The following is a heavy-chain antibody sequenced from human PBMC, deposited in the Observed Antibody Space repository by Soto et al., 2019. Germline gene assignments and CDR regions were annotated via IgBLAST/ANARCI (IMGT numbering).Heavy chain of an antibody. D-gene: IGHD3-3*01. J-gene: IGHJ6*02. V-gene: IGHV4-34*01. Sequence: SETLSLTCAVYGGSFSGYYWSWIRQPPGKGLEWIGEINHSGSTNYNPSLKSRVTISVDTSKNQFSLKLSSVTAADTAVYYCARVSDGRRITIFGVVIPESYYYYGMDVWGQGTTVTVSS. CDR3: ARVSDGRRITIFGVVIPESYYYYGMDV. CDR1: GGSFSGYY. CDR2: INHSGST.